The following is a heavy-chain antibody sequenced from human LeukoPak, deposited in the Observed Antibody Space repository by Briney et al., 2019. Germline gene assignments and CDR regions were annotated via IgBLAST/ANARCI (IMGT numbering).Heavy chain of an antibody. CDR3: ARGRAPGYSSSWYFDY. CDR1: GGSISSYY. V-gene: IGHV4-59*01. Sequence: PSETLSLTCTVSGGSISSYYWSWIRQPPGKGLEWIGYIYYSGSTNYNPSLKSRVTMSVDTSKNQFSLKLSSVTAADTAAYYCARGRAPGYSSSWYFDYWGQGTLVTVSS. CDR2: IYYSGST. J-gene: IGHJ4*02. D-gene: IGHD6-13*01.